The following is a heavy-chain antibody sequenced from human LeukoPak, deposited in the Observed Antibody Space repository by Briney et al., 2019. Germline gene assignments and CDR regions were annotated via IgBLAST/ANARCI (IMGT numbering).Heavy chain of an antibody. J-gene: IGHJ6*03. Sequence: PGGSLRLSCAASGFTFSNAWMNWVRQAPGKGLEWVGRIKSKTDGGTTDYAAPVKGRFTISRDDSKNTLYLQMNSLKTEDTAVYYCTTARGCSSTSCYTQAYYYYYYYMDVWGKGTTVTVSS. CDR2: IKSKTDGGTT. CDR3: TTARGCSSTSCYTQAYYYYYYYMDV. V-gene: IGHV3-15*01. D-gene: IGHD2-2*02. CDR1: GFTFSNAW.